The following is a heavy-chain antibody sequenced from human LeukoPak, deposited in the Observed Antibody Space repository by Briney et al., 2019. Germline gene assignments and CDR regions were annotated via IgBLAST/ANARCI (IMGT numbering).Heavy chain of an antibody. CDR2: ISSNGGST. J-gene: IGHJ4*02. V-gene: IGHV3-64*01. Sequence: GGSLRLSCAASGFTFSSYAMHWVRQAPGKGLEYVSAISSNGGSTYYANSVKGRFTISRDNSKNTLYLQMGSLRAEDMAVYYCARGRVVGATRLDYWGQGTLVTVSS. CDR1: GFTFSSYA. CDR3: ARGRVVGATRLDY. D-gene: IGHD1-26*01.